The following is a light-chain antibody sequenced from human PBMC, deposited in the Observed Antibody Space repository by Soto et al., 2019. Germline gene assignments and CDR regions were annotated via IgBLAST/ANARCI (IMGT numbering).Light chain of an antibody. J-gene: IGKJ5*01. CDR3: QQYEDIPIT. CDR2: DAS. CDR1: QDISNL. V-gene: IGKV1-33*01. Sequence: DIQLTQSPSSLSSSVGDRVTITCQASQDISNLLNWYQQKPGKAPRLLIYDASNLETGVPSRFSGSGSGRDFTFTISSLQPEDIATYYCQQYEDIPITFGQGTRLEIK.